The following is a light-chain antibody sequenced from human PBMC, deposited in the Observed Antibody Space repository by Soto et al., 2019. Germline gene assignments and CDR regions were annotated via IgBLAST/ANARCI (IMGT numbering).Light chain of an antibody. CDR2: DVS. CDR3: SSYTSSSTSVV. V-gene: IGLV2-14*01. CDR1: SSDVGGYNY. Sequence: QSALTQPASVSGSPGQSITISCTGTSSDVGGYNYVSWYQQHPGKAPKLMIYDVSNRPSGVSNRFSGSKSGNTASLTISGIQAEYEADYYCSSYTSSSTSVVFGGGTKVTVL. J-gene: IGLJ2*01.